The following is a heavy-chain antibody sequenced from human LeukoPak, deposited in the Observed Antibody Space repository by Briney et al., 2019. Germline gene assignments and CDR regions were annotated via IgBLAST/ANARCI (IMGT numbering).Heavy chain of an antibody. D-gene: IGHD3-9*01. CDR1: GYSISSGYY. CDR3: ARSPYYDILTGYYFDY. J-gene: IGHJ4*02. CDR2: IYHSGST. Sequence: SETLSLTCTVSGYSISSGYYWGWIRQPPGKGLEWIGSIYHSGSTYYNPSLKSRVTISVDTSKNQFSLKLSSVTAADTAVYYCARSPYYDILTGYYFDYWGQGTLVTVSS. V-gene: IGHV4-38-2*02.